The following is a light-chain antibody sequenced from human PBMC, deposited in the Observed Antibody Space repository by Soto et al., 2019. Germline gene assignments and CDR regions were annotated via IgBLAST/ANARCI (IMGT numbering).Light chain of an antibody. CDR2: AGS. CDR3: CSYAGSNTYV. CDR1: SSDVGNYNL. J-gene: IGLJ1*01. V-gene: IGLV2-23*01. Sequence: QSALTQPASVSGSPGQSITISCTGTSSDVGNYNLVSWYQQHPGKAPKVMIYAGSNRPSGVSHRFSGFKSGNTASLTISGLQAEDEAAYHCCSYAGSNTYVFGTGTKVTVL.